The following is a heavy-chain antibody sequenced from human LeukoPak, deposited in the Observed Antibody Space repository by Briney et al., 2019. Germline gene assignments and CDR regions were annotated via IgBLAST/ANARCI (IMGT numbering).Heavy chain of an antibody. CDR2: IYAGGNT. Sequence: GGSLRLSCAASGFTLNTNYMNWVRQVPGKGLEWVSVIYAGGNTYYADSVKERFTISRDNSRNTLYLQMNSLRGDDTAVYYCAREVYSSTWFDLWGQGTLVTVSS. V-gene: IGHV3-66*01. CDR3: AREVYSSTWFDL. CDR1: GFTLNTNY. D-gene: IGHD6-13*01. J-gene: IGHJ4*02.